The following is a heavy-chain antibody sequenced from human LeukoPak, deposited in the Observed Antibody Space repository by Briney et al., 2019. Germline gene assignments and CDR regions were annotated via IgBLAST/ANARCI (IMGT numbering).Heavy chain of an antibody. J-gene: IGHJ4*02. V-gene: IGHV4-4*02. Sequence: PSETLSLTCAVSGGSISSSNWWSWVRQPPGKGLEWIGEIYRSGSTNYNPSLKSRVTISVDKSKNQFSLKLSSVTAADTAVYYCASAYSSSWKYYFDYWGQGTLVTVSS. CDR1: GGSISSSNW. D-gene: IGHD6-13*01. CDR2: IYRSGST. CDR3: ASAYSSSWKYYFDY.